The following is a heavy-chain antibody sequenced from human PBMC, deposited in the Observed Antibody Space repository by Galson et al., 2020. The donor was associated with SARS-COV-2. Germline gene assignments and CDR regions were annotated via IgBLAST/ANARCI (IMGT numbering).Heavy chain of an antibody. CDR1: GFTFSNHS. V-gene: IGHV3-74*01. CDR3: ARGDMGNDYFDY. D-gene: IGHD7-27*01. J-gene: IGHJ4*02. CDR2: IYSEGSST. Sequence: ALHGESLKISCAVSGFTFSNHSMHWVRQAPGKGLVWVSRIYSEGSSTSYADSVKGRFTISGDNAKNTLYLQMNSLRAEDTAVYYCARGDMGNDYFDYWGQGTLVNVSS.